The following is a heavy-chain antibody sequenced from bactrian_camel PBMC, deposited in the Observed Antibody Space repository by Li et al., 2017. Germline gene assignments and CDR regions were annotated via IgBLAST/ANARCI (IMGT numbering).Heavy chain of an antibody. CDR3: VKPNPDARGGFDH. CDR2: SSSGALSL. J-gene: IGHJ4*01. Sequence: VQLVESGGGLVQPGGSLRLSCAASGFTFGTIDMSWVRQVSGKGLEWVSSSSSGALSLVYADSVKGRFTISRDNAKNTVYLLMNSLKPEDTAVYYCVKPNPDARGGFDHWGQGTQVTVS. V-gene: IGHV3S40*01. CDR1: GFTFGTID. D-gene: IGHD1*01.